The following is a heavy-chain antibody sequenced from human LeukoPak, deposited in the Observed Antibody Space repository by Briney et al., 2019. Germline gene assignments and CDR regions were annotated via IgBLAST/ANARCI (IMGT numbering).Heavy chain of an antibody. J-gene: IGHJ3*01. CDR1: GYNFVSLW. CDR3: GRLGAGNSKVFDV. Sequence: GESLKISCKVSGYNFVSLWIGLVRQMPGKGLEWIGIIFPGDSDTKFSQYFEGRVTLSVDKSTNTAYLEWPNLRASDTAIYWCGRLGAGNSKVFDVWDQGTMITVAS. CDR2: IFPGDSDT. V-gene: IGHV5-51*01. D-gene: IGHD1-26*01.